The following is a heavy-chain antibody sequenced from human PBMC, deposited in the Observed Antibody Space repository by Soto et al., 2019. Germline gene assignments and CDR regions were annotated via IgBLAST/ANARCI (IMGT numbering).Heavy chain of an antibody. V-gene: IGHV4-34*01. D-gene: IGHD5-18*01. CDR1: GGSFSGYY. Sequence: SETLSLTCAVYGGSFSGYYWSWIRQPPGKGLEWIGEINHSGSTNYNPSLKSRVTISVDTSKNQFSLKLSSVTAADTAVYYCARDGGGRRGYSYGYDYWGQGTLVTVS. J-gene: IGHJ4*02. CDR2: INHSGST. CDR3: ARDGGGRRGYSYGYDY.